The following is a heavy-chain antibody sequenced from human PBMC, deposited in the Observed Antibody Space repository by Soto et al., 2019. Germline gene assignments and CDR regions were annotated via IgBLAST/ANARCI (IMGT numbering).Heavy chain of an antibody. D-gene: IGHD2-2*01. Sequence: QVQLVQSGAEVKKPGSSVKVSCKASGGTFSSYAISWVRQAPGQGLKWMGGIIPISDTTNYAQKFQGRVTITADESTSTAYMELGSLRSEDTAVYYCARSQGSSTSLEIYYYYYYGMDVWGQGTTVTVSS. CDR2: IIPISDTT. CDR3: ARSQGSSTSLEIYYYYYYGMDV. CDR1: GGTFSSYA. V-gene: IGHV1-69*01. J-gene: IGHJ6*02.